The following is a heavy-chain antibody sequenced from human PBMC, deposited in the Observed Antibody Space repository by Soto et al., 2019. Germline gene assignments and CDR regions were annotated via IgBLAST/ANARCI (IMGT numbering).Heavy chain of an antibody. CDR2: INHSGST. J-gene: IGHJ4*02. V-gene: IGHV4-34*01. CDR3: ARGKITDLFAY. D-gene: IGHD3-10*01. CDR1: GGSFSGYY. Sequence: SETLSLTCAVYGGSFSGYYWTWIRQPPGTGLEWIGEINHSGSTNYNPSLKSRVTISVDTSKNQFSLKLTSVTAADTAVYYCARGKITDLFAYWGQGTLVTGSS.